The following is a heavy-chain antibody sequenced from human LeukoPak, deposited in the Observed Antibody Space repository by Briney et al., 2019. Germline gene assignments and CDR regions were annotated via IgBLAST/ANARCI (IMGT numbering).Heavy chain of an antibody. CDR3: AKGPDSKAAGTGGFDY. Sequence: GGSLRLSCAASGFTLNSYAMSWARQAPGKGLEWVSAISGSGGSTYYADSVKGRFTISRDNSKNTLYLQMKSLRVEDTDVYYCAKGPDSKAAGTGGFDYWGQGTLVTVSS. V-gene: IGHV3-23*01. D-gene: IGHD6-13*01. CDR2: ISGSGGST. CDR1: GFTLNSYA. J-gene: IGHJ4*02.